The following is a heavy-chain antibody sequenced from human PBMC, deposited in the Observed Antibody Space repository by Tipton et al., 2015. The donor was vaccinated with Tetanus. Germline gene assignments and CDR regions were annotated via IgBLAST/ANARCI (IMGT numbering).Heavy chain of an antibody. CDR2: IPFDGRNE. J-gene: IGHJ4*02. V-gene: IGHV3-30*18. D-gene: IGHD2-15*01. CDR1: GFRFSYSG. Sequence: SLRLSCAASGFRFSYSGMHWVRQAPGKGLEWVAVIPFDGRNERYADSVKGRFIISRDNSKNTLYLQMNSLRPEDTAVDYCAKEFQRARIRFFDSWGQGSQVTASS. CDR3: AKEFQRARIRFFDS.